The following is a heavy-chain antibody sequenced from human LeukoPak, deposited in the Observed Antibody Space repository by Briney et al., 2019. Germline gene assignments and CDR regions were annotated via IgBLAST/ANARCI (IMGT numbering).Heavy chain of an antibody. CDR3: ARGGSGSYSEDY. J-gene: IGHJ4*02. CDR1: GFTFSRHW. Sequence: GGSLRLSCAASGFTFSRHWMHWVRQAPGKGLVWVSSISTDGTTTNYAESVQGRFTISRDNAKNSLYLQMNSLRAEDTAVYYCARGGSGSYSEDYWGQGTLVTVSS. CDR2: ISTDGTTT. D-gene: IGHD1-26*01. V-gene: IGHV3-74*01.